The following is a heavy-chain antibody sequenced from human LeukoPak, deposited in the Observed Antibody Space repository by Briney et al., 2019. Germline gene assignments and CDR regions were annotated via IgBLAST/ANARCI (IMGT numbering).Heavy chain of an antibody. CDR3: ARDGGPTYYDILTGYYMSSYYYYYMDV. Sequence: PGGSLRLSRAASGFTFSSYSMNWVRQAPGKGLEWVSSISSSSSYIYYADSVKGRFTISRDNAKNSLYLQMNSLRAEDTAVYYCARDGGPTYYDILTGYYMSSYYYYYMDVWGKGTTVTVSS. V-gene: IGHV3-21*01. J-gene: IGHJ6*03. CDR1: GFTFSSYS. CDR2: ISSSSSYI. D-gene: IGHD3-9*01.